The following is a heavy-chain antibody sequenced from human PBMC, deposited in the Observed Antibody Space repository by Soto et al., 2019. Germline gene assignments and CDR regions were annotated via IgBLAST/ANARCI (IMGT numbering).Heavy chain of an antibody. J-gene: IGHJ6*02. CDR3: AKDQLMVYAIYSGVRGYYYYGMDV. D-gene: IGHD2-8*01. V-gene: IGHV3-30*18. Sequence: GGSLRLSCAASGFTFSSYGMHWVRQAPGKGLEWVAVISYDGSNKYYADSVKGRFTISRDNSKNTLYLQMNSLRAEDTAVYYCAKDQLMVYAIYSGVRGYYYYGMDVWGQGTTVTVSS. CDR2: ISYDGSNK. CDR1: GFTFSSYG.